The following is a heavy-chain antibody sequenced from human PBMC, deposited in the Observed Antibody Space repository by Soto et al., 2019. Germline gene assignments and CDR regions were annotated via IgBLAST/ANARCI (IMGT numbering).Heavy chain of an antibody. V-gene: IGHV1-69*01. CDR2: LIPIFGTA. CDR3: ARDPVGGATPDQHGAFDI. D-gene: IGHD1-26*01. Sequence: QVQLVQSVAEVKKPGSSVKVSCKASGGTFSSYAISWVRQAPGQGLEWMGGLIPIFGTANYAQKFQGRVTITADESTSTAYRELSSLRSEDTAVYYCARDPVGGATPDQHGAFDIWGQGTMVTVSS. J-gene: IGHJ3*02. CDR1: GGTFSSYA.